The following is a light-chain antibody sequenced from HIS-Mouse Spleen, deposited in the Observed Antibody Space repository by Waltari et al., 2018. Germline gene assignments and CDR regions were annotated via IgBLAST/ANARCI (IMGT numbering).Light chain of an antibody. CDR2: AES. CDR1: QGISSY. V-gene: IGKV1-9*01. CDR3: QQLNSYPWT. Sequence: DIQLTQSPSFLSASVGDRVTITCRASQGISSYLAWYQQKPGKAPKLLIYAESTLQSGVPSRFSGSGSGTEFTITISSLQPEDFATYYCQQLNSYPWTFGQGTKVEIK. J-gene: IGKJ1*01.